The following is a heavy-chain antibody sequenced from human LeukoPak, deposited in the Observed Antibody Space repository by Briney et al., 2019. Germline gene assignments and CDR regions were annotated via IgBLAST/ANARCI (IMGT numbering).Heavy chain of an antibody. CDR2: IYYSGST. Sequence: SETLSLTCTVSGGSISSYYWSWIRQPPGKGLEWIGYIYYSGSTHYNPSLKSRVTISVDTSKNQFSLKLSSVTAADTAVYYCARVSTVTSHLFDYWGQGTLVTVSS. D-gene: IGHD4-17*01. CDR3: ARVSTVTSHLFDY. V-gene: IGHV4-59*08. CDR1: GGSISSYY. J-gene: IGHJ4*02.